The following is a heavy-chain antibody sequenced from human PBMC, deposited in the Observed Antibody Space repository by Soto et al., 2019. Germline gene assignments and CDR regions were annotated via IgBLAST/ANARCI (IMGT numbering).Heavy chain of an antibody. D-gene: IGHD6-13*01. J-gene: IGHJ2*01. CDR2: ISSSSSTI. Sequence: LRLSCAASGFTFSSYSMNWVRQAPGKGLEWVSYISSSSSTIYYADSVKGRFTISRDNAKNSLYLQMNSLRDEDTAVYYCARDLITGQQLVRAGSWYLDLCGRGPLVTVSS. CDR1: GFTFSSYS. V-gene: IGHV3-48*02. CDR3: ARDLITGQQLVRAGSWYLDL.